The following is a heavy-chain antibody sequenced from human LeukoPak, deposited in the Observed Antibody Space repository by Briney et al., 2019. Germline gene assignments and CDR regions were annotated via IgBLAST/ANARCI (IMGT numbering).Heavy chain of an antibody. D-gene: IGHD3-10*01. J-gene: IGHJ4*02. CDR2: ISYDGSNK. Sequence: GRSLRLSCAASGFTFSSYAMHWVRQAPGKGLEWVAVISYDGSNKYYADSVKGRFTISRDNSKNTLYLQMNSLRAEDTALYYCAKNPPRRFGEFDYWGQGTLVTVSS. V-gene: IGHV3-30-3*02. CDR1: GFTFSSYA. CDR3: AKNPPRRFGEFDY.